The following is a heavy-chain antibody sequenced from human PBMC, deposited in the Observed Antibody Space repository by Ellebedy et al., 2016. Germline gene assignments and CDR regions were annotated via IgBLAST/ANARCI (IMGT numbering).Heavy chain of an antibody. CDR3: ARGGLFDY. V-gene: IGHV6-1*01. J-gene: IGHJ4*02. CDR2: TYYRSKWYN. Sequence: SETLSLTXAISGASVSSNSASWTWIRQSPSRGLEWLGRTYYRSKWYNDYAVSVKSRITINPDTSKNQFSLHLNSVTPEDTAVYYCARGGLFDYWGQGTLVTVYS. CDR1: GASVSSNSAS.